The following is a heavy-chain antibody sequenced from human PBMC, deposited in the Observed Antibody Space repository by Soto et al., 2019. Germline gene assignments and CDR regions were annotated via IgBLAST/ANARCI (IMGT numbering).Heavy chain of an antibody. CDR1: GYSFTIYW. Sequence: GESVKISCRGSGYSFTIYWISWVRQMPGKGLEWMGRIDPSDSYTNYSPSFQGHVTISADKSISTAYLQWSSLKASDTAMYYCTIFGVADDAFDIWGQGTMVTVSS. V-gene: IGHV5-10-1*01. J-gene: IGHJ3*02. D-gene: IGHD3-3*01. CDR2: IDPSDSYT. CDR3: TIFGVADDAFDI.